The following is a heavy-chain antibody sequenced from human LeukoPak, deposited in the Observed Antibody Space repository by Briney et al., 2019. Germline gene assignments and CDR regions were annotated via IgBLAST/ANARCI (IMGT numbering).Heavy chain of an antibody. CDR1: GGSFSGYY. Sequence: SETLSLTCAVYGGSFSGYYWSWIRQPPGKGLEWIGEINHSGSTNYNPSLKSRVTISVDTSKNQFSLKLSSVTAADTAVYYCASGFPPTPSIAVAGTPLDYWGQGTLVTVSS. CDR2: INHSGST. J-gene: IGHJ4*02. V-gene: IGHV4-34*01. D-gene: IGHD6-19*01. CDR3: ASGFPPTPSIAVAGTPLDY.